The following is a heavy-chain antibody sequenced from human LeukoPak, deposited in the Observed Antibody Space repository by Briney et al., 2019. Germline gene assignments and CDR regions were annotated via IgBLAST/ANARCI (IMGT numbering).Heavy chain of an antibody. Sequence: GGSLRLSCAASGFTFSSYWMHWVRQAPGKGLVWVSRINSDGSSTSYADSVKGRFTISRDNAKNTLYLQMNSLRAEDTALYYCARDSGSYNFDYWGQGTLVTVSS. D-gene: IGHD1-26*01. CDR1: GFTFSSYW. J-gene: IGHJ4*02. CDR2: INSDGSST. CDR3: ARDSGSYNFDY. V-gene: IGHV3-74*01.